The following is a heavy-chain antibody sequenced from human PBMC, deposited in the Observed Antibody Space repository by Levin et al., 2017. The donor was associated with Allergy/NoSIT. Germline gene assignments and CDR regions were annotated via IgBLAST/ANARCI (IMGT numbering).Heavy chain of an antibody. CDR2: INTNTGNP. Sequence: ASVKVSCKASGYNLTNNAINWVRQAPGQGLEWMEWINTNTGNPTYAQGFTGRFVFSLDMSVSTAYLQISSLKAEDSAVYYCAGATVPFCRGGTCYSATYWFDPWGQGTLVTVSS. V-gene: IGHV7-4-1*02. CDR3: AGATVPFCRGGTCYSATYWFDP. D-gene: IGHD2-15*01. CDR1: GYNLTNNA. J-gene: IGHJ5*02.